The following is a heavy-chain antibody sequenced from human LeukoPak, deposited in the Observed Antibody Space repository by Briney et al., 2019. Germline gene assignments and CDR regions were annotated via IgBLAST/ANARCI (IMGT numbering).Heavy chain of an antibody. Sequence: GESLKISCKGSGYSFTNYWIGWVRQMPGKGLEWMGNIYPGDSDTRYSPSFQGQVTISADKSITTAYLQWSSPKASDTAMYYCARTLCSGGACYLWFFDYWGQGTLVTVSS. V-gene: IGHV5-51*01. CDR2: IYPGDSDT. CDR1: GYSFTNYW. D-gene: IGHD2-15*01. CDR3: ARTLCSGGACYLWFFDY. J-gene: IGHJ4*02.